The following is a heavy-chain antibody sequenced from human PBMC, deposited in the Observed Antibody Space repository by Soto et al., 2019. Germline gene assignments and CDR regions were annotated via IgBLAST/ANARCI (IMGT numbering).Heavy chain of an antibody. Sequence: QVQLQESGPGLVKPSETLSLTCTVSGDSISSFYWSWIRQPPGKGLEGLGYIFYSGSTKYNPSLKSRVXXSXDXXKNQFSLKLSPVTAADTAMYYCARLKHDYYYGMDVWGQGTTVTVSS. CDR3: ARLKHDYYYGMDV. CDR1: GDSISSFY. CDR2: IFYSGST. J-gene: IGHJ6*02. V-gene: IGHV4-59*01.